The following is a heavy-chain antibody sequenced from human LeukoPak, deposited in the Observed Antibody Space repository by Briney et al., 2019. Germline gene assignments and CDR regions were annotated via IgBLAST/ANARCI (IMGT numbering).Heavy chain of an antibody. CDR3: AKVIRGGYGMDV. J-gene: IGHJ6*02. D-gene: IGHD3-10*01. V-gene: IGHV3-48*02. Sequence: GGSLRLSCAASGFTFSSFGMNWVRQAPGKGLEGVSYISDSSSLTYSADSVKGRFTISRDNAKNSLSLQLNRLRDEDTAVYFCAKVIRGGYGMDVWGQGTTVTVSS. CDR2: ISDSSSLT. CDR1: GFTFSSFG.